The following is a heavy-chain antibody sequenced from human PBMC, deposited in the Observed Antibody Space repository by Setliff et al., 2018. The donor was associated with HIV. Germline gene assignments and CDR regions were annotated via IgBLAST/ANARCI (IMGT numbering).Heavy chain of an antibody. D-gene: IGHD6-6*01. CDR2: ISHDGTYK. V-gene: IGHV3-30*04. J-gene: IGHJ6*03. CDR1: GFTFSSYP. Sequence: GGSLRLSCAGSGFTFSSYPMHWVRQAPGKGLEWVALISHDGTYKYYADSVQGRFTITRDNSKNTLSLQMNRLRAGDTAVYYCARDRKFGSSGHYYYYMDVWGKGTTVTVSS. CDR3: ARDRKFGSSGHYYYYMDV.